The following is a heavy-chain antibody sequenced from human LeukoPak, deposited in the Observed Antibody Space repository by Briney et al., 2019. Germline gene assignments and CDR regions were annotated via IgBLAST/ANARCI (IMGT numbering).Heavy chain of an antibody. D-gene: IGHD1-1*01. Sequence: GGSLRLSCAASGFPFSSYWMSWFRQAPGKGLEWVANIKQDGSDKYYVDSVKGRFTISRDNAKNSLYLQLNSLRADDTAVYYCARLTGTTGFDYWGQGTLVTVSS. V-gene: IGHV3-7*01. CDR3: ARLTGTTGFDY. CDR1: GFPFSSYW. CDR2: IKQDGSDK. J-gene: IGHJ4*02.